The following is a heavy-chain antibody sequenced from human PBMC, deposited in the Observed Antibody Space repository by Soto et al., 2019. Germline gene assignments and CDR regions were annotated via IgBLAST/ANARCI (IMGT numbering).Heavy chain of an antibody. CDR3: AKGHSDYQGDYNYYGMDV. Sequence: PWGSLKISSAASRFTFFSYAISWVRKAPGRGLEWVAASTGAGGGTYNLEAVKGRFTVSRDNSKKTVYLQLDGLRAEDTAVYYCAKGHSDYQGDYNYYGMDVWGQGTTVTGSS. V-gene: IGHV3-23*01. D-gene: IGHD6-25*01. J-gene: IGHJ6*02. CDR2: STGAGGGT. CDR1: RFTFFSYA.